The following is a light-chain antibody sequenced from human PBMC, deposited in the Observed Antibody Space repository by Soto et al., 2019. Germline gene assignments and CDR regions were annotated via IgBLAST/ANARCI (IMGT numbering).Light chain of an antibody. CDR2: DAS. CDR1: QGFSSS. Sequence: EVVLTQSPDTLSFSPGERATLSCRASQGFSSSLAWYQQKPGQAPRLLIYDASNRATGIPARFSGSGSGTDFTLTISSLEPEDFAVYYCQHRSSWPGAFGPGTKVDIK. CDR3: QHRSSWPGA. J-gene: IGKJ3*01. V-gene: IGKV3-11*01.